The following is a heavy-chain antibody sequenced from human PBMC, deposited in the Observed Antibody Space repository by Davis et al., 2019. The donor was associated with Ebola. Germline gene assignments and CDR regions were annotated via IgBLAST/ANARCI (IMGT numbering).Heavy chain of an antibody. CDR2: IIPIFGTA. CDR1: GGTFSSYA. Sequence: SVKVSCKASGGTFSSYAISWVRQAPGQGLEWMGGIIPIFGTANYAQKFQGRVTIIADKSTSTAYMELSSLRSDDTAVYYCARGITMVRGVTPFDYWGQGTLVTVSS. CDR3: ARGITMVRGVTPFDY. V-gene: IGHV1-69*06. J-gene: IGHJ4*02. D-gene: IGHD3-10*01.